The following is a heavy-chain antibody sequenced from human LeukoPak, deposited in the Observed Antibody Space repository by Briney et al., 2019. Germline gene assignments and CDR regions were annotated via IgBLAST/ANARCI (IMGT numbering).Heavy chain of an antibody. V-gene: IGHV3-48*03. J-gene: IGHJ6*04. CDR3: AELGITMIGGV. D-gene: IGHD3-10*02. CDR2: ISSSGSTI. Sequence: PGGSLRLAFAASGLTFRRYEMTWVRQAQGKGLDWFPYISSSGSTIYYADSVKGRFTISRDNAKNSLYLQMNSLRAEDTAVYYCAELGITMIGGVWGKGTTVTISS. CDR1: GLTFRRYE.